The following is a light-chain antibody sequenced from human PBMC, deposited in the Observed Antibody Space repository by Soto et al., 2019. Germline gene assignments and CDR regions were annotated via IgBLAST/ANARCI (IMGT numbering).Light chain of an antibody. CDR1: SSDVGNYDL. CDR2: EGS. J-gene: IGLJ1*01. V-gene: IGLV2-23*01. Sequence: SALTQPASVSGSPGHSITISCTGTSSDVGNYDLVSWYQQHPGKAPKLMIYEGSKRPSGVSNRFSGSKSGNTASLTISILHAEDGADYYCCSYAGSSTYVFGTGTKVTVL. CDR3: CSYAGSSTYV.